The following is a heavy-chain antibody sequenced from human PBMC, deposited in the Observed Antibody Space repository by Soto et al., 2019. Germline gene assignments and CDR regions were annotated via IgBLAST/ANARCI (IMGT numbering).Heavy chain of an antibody. D-gene: IGHD3-16*01. Sequence: QVQLVESGGGVVQPGTSLRLSCVGSGFTFRSYVIHWVRQAPGKGLEWVALTSYDGSNKYYDDSVKGRFTISRDNSRNTVDLPMARLRLEDPALYYCARWGTTGGLDVWGQGTLVSVSS. CDR1: GFTFRSYV. CDR3: ARWGTTGGLDV. V-gene: IGHV3-30*19. J-gene: IGHJ4*02. CDR2: TSYDGSNK.